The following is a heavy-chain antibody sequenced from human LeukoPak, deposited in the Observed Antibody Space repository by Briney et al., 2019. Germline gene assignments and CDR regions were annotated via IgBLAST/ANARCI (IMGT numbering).Heavy chain of an antibody. Sequence: ASVKVSCKASGYTFTGYYMHWVRQAPGQGLEWMGWINPNSGGTNYAQKFPGRVTMTRDPSISTAYMELSRLRSDDTAVYYCARGPYGSGSDWFDPWGQGTLVTVSS. V-gene: IGHV1-2*02. CDR2: INPNSGGT. CDR3: ARGPYGSGSDWFDP. D-gene: IGHD3-10*01. CDR1: GYTFTGYY. J-gene: IGHJ5*02.